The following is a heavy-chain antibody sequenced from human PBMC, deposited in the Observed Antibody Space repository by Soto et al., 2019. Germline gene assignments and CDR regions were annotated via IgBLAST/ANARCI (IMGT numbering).Heavy chain of an antibody. Sequence: QVQLQESGPGLVKPSQTLSLTCTVSGASISSNGYYWNWIRQHPGTGLEWIGYIYHSGSTYYNPSLKSRVTISLDMSKNRFSLNLSSVTAADTAIYYCARGGGTAMVLDPWGQGTLVTVSS. D-gene: IGHD5-18*01. CDR1: GASISSNGYY. J-gene: IGHJ5*02. CDR2: IYHSGST. CDR3: ARGGGTAMVLDP. V-gene: IGHV4-31*03.